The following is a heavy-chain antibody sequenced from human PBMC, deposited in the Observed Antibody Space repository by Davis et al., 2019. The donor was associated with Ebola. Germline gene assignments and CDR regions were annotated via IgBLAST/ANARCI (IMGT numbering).Heavy chain of an antibody. D-gene: IGHD3-22*01. CDR3: ARVMFYYDTFAFDV. V-gene: IGHV1-69*02. CDR2: IIPILGIA. Sequence: SVKVSCKASGGTFSSYTITWVRQAPGQGLEWMGRIIPILGIANYAQKFQGRVTITADKSTSTAYMELSSLRSEDTAVYYCARVMFYYDTFAFDVWGQGTMVTVSS. CDR1: GGTFSSYT. J-gene: IGHJ3*01.